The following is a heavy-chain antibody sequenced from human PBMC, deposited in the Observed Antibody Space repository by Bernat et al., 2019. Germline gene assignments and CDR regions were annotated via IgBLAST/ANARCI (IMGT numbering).Heavy chain of an antibody. CDR2: IIPIFGTA. CDR1: GGTFSSYA. Sequence: QVQLVQSGAEVKKPGSSVKVSCKASGGTFSSYAISWVRQAPGQGLEWMGGIIPIFGTANYAQKFQGRVTLTADESTSTAYMELSSLRSEDTAVYYCARNSHATALYYYYYMDVWGKGTTVTVSS. D-gene: IGHD4-11*01. V-gene: IGHV1-69*01. J-gene: IGHJ6*03. CDR3: ARNSHATALYYYYYMDV.